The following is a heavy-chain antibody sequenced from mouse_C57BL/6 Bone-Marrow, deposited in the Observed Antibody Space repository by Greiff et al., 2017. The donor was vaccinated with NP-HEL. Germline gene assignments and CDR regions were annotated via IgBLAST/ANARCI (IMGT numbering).Heavy chain of an antibody. J-gene: IGHJ3*01. CDR2: ISSGGSYT. CDR3: ASPYDYDVAWFAY. CDR1: GFTFSSYG. Sequence: DVQLVESGGDLVKPGGSLKLSCAASGFTFSSYGMSWVRQTPDKRLEWVATISSGGSYTSYPDSVKGRFTISRDNAKNTLYLQMSSLKSEDTAMYYCASPYDYDVAWFAYWGQGTLVTVSA. D-gene: IGHD2-4*01. V-gene: IGHV5-6*01.